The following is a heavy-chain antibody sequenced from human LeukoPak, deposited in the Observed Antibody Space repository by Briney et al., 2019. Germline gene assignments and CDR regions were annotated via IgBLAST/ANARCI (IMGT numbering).Heavy chain of an antibody. CDR2: ISAYNGNT. CDR1: GYTFTSYG. Sequence: ASVKVSCKASGYTFTSYGISWVRQAPGQGPAWMGWISAYNGNTNYAQKLQGRVTMTTDTSTSTAYMELRSLRSDDTAVYYCARDGDILTGYYSPYFDYWGQGTLVTVSS. CDR3: ARDGDILTGYYSPYFDY. D-gene: IGHD3-9*01. J-gene: IGHJ4*02. V-gene: IGHV1-18*01.